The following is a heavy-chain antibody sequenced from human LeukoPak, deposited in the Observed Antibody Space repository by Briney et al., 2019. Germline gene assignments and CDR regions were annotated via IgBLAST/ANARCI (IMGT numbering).Heavy chain of an antibody. D-gene: IGHD3-9*01. CDR1: GGSISSSSYY. J-gene: IGHJ4*02. CDR3: ARQRYEILTGYYFDH. V-gene: IGHV4-39*01. CDR2: MFYSGNT. Sequence: SETLSLTCSVSGGSISSSSYYWHWIRQPPGKGLEWIGNMFYSGNTYYNPSLKSRVSISVDASKNQFSLKLSSVTAADTAVYYCARQRYEILTGYYFDHWGQGTLVTVSS.